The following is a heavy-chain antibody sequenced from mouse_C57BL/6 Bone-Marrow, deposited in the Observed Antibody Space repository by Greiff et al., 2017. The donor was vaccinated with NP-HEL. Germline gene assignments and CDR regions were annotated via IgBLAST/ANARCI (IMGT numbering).Heavy chain of an antibody. Sequence: QVQLQQPGAELVKPGASVKMSCKASGYTFTSYWITWVKQRPGQGLEWIGDIYPGSGSTNYNEKFKGKATLTVDTSSSTAYMQLSSLTSEDSAVYYGARGDSSGFPFAYWGQGTLVTVSA. CDR1: GYTFTSYW. V-gene: IGHV1-55*01. J-gene: IGHJ3*01. CDR2: IYPGSGST. CDR3: ARGDSSGFPFAY. D-gene: IGHD3-2*02.